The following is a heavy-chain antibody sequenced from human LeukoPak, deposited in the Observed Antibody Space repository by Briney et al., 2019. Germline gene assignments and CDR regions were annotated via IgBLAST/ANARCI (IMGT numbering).Heavy chain of an antibody. V-gene: IGHV1-2*02. CDR3: ARIRRSGDPRKHYYFDY. CDR2: INPNSGGT. CDR1: GYTFTGYY. D-gene: IGHD4-17*01. Sequence: ASVKVSCKASGYTFTGYYMHWVRQAPGQGLEWMGWINPNSGGTNYAQKFQGRVTMTRDTSISTAYMELSRLRSDDTAVYYCARIRRSGDPRKHYYFDYWGQGTLVTVSS. J-gene: IGHJ4*02.